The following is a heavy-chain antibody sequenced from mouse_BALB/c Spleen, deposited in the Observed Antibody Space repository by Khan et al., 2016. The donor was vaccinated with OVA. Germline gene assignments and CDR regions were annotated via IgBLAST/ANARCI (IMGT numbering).Heavy chain of an antibody. CDR2: ISSGDTT. V-gene: IGHV5-6-5*01. CDR1: GFTFSNYG. CDR3: ARDYWFVY. Sequence: EVQLVESGGGLVKPGGSLKLSCAASGFTFSNYGVSWVRQTPEKRLEWVASISSGDTTYYPASVKGRLTISRDNARNILYLQMSSLRSEDTAMYYCARDYWFVYWGQGTLVTVSA. J-gene: IGHJ3*01.